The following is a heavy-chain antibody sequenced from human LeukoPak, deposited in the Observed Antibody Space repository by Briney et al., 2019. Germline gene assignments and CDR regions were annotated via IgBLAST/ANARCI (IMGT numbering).Heavy chain of an antibody. Sequence: GGSLRLSCADSGFTFNNYEMNWVRQAPGKGLEWISYISSGSDTIYYADSVRGRFTTSRDNAKNSLYLQMNSLGAADTAVYYCARSDAVAAPGHWGQGTLVTVSS. CDR3: ARSDAVAAPGH. V-gene: IGHV3-48*03. D-gene: IGHD6-19*01. CDR1: GFTFNNYE. CDR2: ISSGSDTI. J-gene: IGHJ4*02.